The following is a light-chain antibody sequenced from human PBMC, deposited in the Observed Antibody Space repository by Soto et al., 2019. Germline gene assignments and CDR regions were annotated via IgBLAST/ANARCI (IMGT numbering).Light chain of an antibody. V-gene: IGKV1-27*01. Sequence: DFRMTQSPSSLSAPVGDRVTITCRASQGISNSLAWYQQKPGKVPKLLIYAASTLQSGVPARFSGSGSGTDFTLTISSLQPEDVATYYCQKYNSAPWTFGQGTKVEAK. J-gene: IGKJ1*01. CDR3: QKYNSAPWT. CDR2: AAS. CDR1: QGISNS.